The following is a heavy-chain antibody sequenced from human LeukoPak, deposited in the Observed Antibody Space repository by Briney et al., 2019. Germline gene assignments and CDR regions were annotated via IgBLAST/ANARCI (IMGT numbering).Heavy chain of an antibody. Sequence: PGGSLRLSCAASGFTFSSYAMSWVRQAPGKGLEWVGRIKSNTDGGTTDYAAPVKGRFTISRDDSKNTLYLQMNSLKTEDTAVYYCTTDLQYSSGWLQIDYWGQGTLVPVSS. CDR3: TTDLQYSSGWLQIDY. V-gene: IGHV3-15*01. D-gene: IGHD6-19*01. J-gene: IGHJ4*02. CDR2: IKSNTDGGTT. CDR1: GFTFSSYA.